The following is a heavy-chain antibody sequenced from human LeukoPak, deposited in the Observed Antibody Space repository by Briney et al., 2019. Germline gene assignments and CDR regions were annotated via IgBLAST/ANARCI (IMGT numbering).Heavy chain of an antibody. J-gene: IGHJ5*02. V-gene: IGHV4-31*03. CDR1: GGSISSGGYY. CDR3: ARGALYYGSGSYNFDP. CDR2: IYYSGST. Sequence: SETLSLTCTVSGGSISSGGYYWSWIRQHPGKGLEWIGYIYYSGSTYYNPSLKSRVTISVDTSKNQFSLKLSSVTAADTAVYYCARGALYYGSGSYNFDPWGQGTLVSVSS. D-gene: IGHD3-10*01.